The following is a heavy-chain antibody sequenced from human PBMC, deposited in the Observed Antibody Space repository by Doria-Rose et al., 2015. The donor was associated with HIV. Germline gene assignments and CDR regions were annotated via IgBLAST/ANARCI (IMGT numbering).Heavy chain of an antibody. CDR3: ARGLLRGGWNDVDYYYGMDV. Sequence: QVQLQQWGAGLVKPSETLSLTCAVSGGSFSGYYWSWIRQPPGKGLEWIGEVNHSGSTSYKTSLKSRVTISLDTSKSLLSVKLSSVAAADTAVYYCARGLLRGGWNDVDYYYGMDVWGQGTTVTVSS. J-gene: IGHJ6*02. CDR1: GGSFSGYY. CDR2: VNHSGST. V-gene: IGHV4-34*01. D-gene: IGHD1-1*01.